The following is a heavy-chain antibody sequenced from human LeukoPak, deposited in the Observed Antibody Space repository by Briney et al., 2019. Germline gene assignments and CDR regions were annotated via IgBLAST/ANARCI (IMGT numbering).Heavy chain of an antibody. CDR3: ATYSTKNAREFES. D-gene: IGHD2/OR15-2a*01. CDR2: IKQDGSEK. V-gene: IGHV3-7*01. J-gene: IGHJ5*01. CDR1: GFTFSSYW. Sequence: GGSLRLSCAASGFTFSSYWMSWVRQAPGKGLEWVANIKQDGSEKYYVDSVKGRFTISRDNAENSLYLQMNSLRAEDTAVYYCATYSTKNAREFESWGQGTLVTVSS.